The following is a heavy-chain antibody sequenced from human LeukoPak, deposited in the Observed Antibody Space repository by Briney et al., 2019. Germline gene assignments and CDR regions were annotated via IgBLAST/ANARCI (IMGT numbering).Heavy chain of an antibody. CDR3: ARDVDCTGGSCYSRR. CDR1: GFTVSTDY. Sequence: PGGSLRLSCAASGFTVSTDYMSWVRQAPGKGLEWVSVIYSGGGTYYADSVKGRFTISRDSSKNTLYLQMNSLRGEDTAVHYCARDVDCTGGSCYSRRWGQGTLVTVSS. D-gene: IGHD2-15*01. CDR2: IYSGGGT. J-gene: IGHJ4*02. V-gene: IGHV3-66*01.